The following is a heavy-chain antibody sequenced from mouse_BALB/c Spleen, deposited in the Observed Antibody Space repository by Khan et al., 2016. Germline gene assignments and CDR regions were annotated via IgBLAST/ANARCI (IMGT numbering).Heavy chain of an antibody. J-gene: IGHJ3*01. CDR1: GFTFSDSY. Sequence: EVELVESGGGLVLPGGSLKLSCATSGFTFSDSYMYWVRQTPEKRLEWVAYISNGGGRNYYADTVKGRFTISRDNAKNNLYLQTRRLKSEDTAKYYCARHRNHGSSGFAYWGQGTLVTVSA. CDR2: ISNGGGRN. CDR3: ARHRNHGSSGFAY. D-gene: IGHD1-1*01. V-gene: IGHV5-12*02.